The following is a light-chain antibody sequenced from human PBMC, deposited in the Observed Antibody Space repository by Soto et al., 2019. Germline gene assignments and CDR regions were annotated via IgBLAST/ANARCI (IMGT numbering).Light chain of an antibody. Sequence: DIVMTQSPLSLPVTPGEPASISCRSSQSLLHSNGYNYLDWYLQKPGQSPQLLIYLGSNRASGVXDXXGGSGSGTDFTLKISRVEAEDVGVYYCMQALQTPWTFGQGTKVEIK. CDR3: MQALQTPWT. J-gene: IGKJ1*01. V-gene: IGKV2-28*01. CDR2: LGS. CDR1: QSLLHSNGYNY.